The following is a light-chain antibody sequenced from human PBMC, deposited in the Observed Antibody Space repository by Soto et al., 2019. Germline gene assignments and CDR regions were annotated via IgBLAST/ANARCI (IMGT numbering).Light chain of an antibody. V-gene: IGKV1-33*01. CDR2: DAS. J-gene: IGKJ1*01. CDR1: QDISNY. CDR3: QQYNSYPWT. Sequence: DIQMTQSPSSLSASVGDRVTITCQASQDISNYLNWYQQKPGKAPKLLIYDASNLETGVPSRFSGSGSGTEFTLTISSLRPDDFATYYCQQYNSYPWTFGQGTKVEIK.